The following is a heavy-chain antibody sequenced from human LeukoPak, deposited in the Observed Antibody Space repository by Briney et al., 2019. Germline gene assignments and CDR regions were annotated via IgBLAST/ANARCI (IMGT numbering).Heavy chain of an antibody. CDR1: GGSISSYY. J-gene: IGHJ5*02. Sequence: SETLSLTCTVSGGSISSYYWSWIRQPPGKGLEWIGSIYYSGSTYYNPSLKSRVTISVNTSKNQFSLKLSSVTAADTAVYYCARLRAARLYNWFDPWGQGTLVTVSS. CDR3: ARLRAARLYNWFDP. CDR2: IYYSGST. V-gene: IGHV4-39*01. D-gene: IGHD6-6*01.